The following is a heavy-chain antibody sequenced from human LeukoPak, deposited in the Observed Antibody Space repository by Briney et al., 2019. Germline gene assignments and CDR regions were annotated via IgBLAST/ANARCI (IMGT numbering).Heavy chain of an antibody. Sequence: PGGSLRLSCAASGFTFSAYIIQWVRQAPGKGLEWVALTWSGGSDKFYADSVKGRFVISRDNSKNTLYLQMNSLRAEDSAVYFCARAQSATLSYYFDLWGQGTLVTVSS. J-gene: IGHJ5*02. CDR1: GFTFSAYI. CDR3: ARAQSATLSYYFDL. V-gene: IGHV3-33*01. D-gene: IGHD3-22*01. CDR2: TWSGGSDK.